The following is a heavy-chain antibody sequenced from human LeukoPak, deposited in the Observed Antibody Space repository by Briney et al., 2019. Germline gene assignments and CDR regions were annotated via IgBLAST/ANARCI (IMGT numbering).Heavy chain of an antibody. D-gene: IGHD2-2*01. Sequence: GASVKVSCKASGYTFTSYGISWVRQAPGQGLEWMGWISAYNGNTNYAQKLQGRVTMTTDTSTSTAYMELRSLRSDDTAVYYCAREDGYCSSTSCPPDYWGQGTLVTVSS. CDR3: AREDGYCSSTSCPPDY. J-gene: IGHJ4*02. V-gene: IGHV1-18*01. CDR1: GYTFTSYG. CDR2: ISAYNGNT.